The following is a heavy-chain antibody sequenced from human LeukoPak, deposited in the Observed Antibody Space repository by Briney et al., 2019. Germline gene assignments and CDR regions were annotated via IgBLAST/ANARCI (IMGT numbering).Heavy chain of an antibody. V-gene: IGHV4-4*02. D-gene: IGHD4-11*01. CDR3: ARVNYSNYATLKYYFDY. CDR2: IYHSGTT. Sequence: SETLSLTCTVSGGSISSSSWWSWVRQPPGKGLEWIGKIYHSGTTNYNPSLKSRVTISVDTSKNQFSLKLSSVTAADTAVYYCARVNYSNYATLKYYFDYWGQGTLVTVSS. CDR1: GGSISSSSW. J-gene: IGHJ4*02.